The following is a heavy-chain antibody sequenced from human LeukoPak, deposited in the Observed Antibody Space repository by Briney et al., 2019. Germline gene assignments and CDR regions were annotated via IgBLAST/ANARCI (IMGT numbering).Heavy chain of an antibody. V-gene: IGHV1-2*06. D-gene: IGHD2-2*01. Sequence: ASVKVSCKASGYTFTSYAMHWVRQAPGQGLEWMGRINPNSGGTNYAQKFQGRVTMTRDTSISTAYMELSRLRSDDTAVYYCARAIVVVPAASGWFDPWGQGTLVTVSS. CDR1: GYTFTSYA. J-gene: IGHJ5*02. CDR3: ARAIVVVPAASGWFDP. CDR2: INPNSGGT.